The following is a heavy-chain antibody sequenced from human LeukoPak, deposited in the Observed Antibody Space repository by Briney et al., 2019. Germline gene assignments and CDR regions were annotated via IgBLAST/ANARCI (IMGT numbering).Heavy chain of an antibody. CDR2: INQHGREE. CDR1: GFSFSNYW. J-gene: IGHJ4*02. D-gene: IGHD6-13*01. Sequence: GGSLRLSCAASGFSFSNYWMNWVRQAPGKGLEWVANINQHGREEYYVDSVKGRFTISRDNAKTSLYLQINSLRAEDTAVYYCARAAYSSRGWVADYYFDYWGQGTLVTVSS. CDR3: ARAAYSSRGWVADYYFDY. V-gene: IGHV3-7*01.